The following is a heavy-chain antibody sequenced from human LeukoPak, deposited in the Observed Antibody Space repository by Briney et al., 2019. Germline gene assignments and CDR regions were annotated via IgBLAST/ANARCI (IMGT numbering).Heavy chain of an antibody. J-gene: IGHJ4*02. CDR2: IYGGGNT. V-gene: IGHV3-53*01. CDR3: TRGSGFETGDY. D-gene: IGHD5-12*01. CDR1: GFTVSSID. Sequence: GGSLRLSCGASGFTVSSIDMSWVRQAPEKGLEWISVIYGGGNTRYYADSVKGRFTVSRDNAKNTFHLQMQSLKVEDTAIYYRTRGSGFETGDYWGQGTLVTVSS.